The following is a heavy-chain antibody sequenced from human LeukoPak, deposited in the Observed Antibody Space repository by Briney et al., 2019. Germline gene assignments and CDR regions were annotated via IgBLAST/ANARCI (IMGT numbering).Heavy chain of an antibody. CDR3: ARGDPIYDFWSGGDY. CDR1: GFTFNSYA. V-gene: IGHV3-48*01. J-gene: IGHJ4*02. CDR2: ISSSSNVI. Sequence: GGSLRLSCAASGFTFNSYAFSWVRQAPGKGLEWVSYISSSSNVIYYTDSVKGRFTISRDNARNLLSLQMNSLRAEDTAVYYCARGDPIYDFWSGGDYWGQGSLVTVSS. D-gene: IGHD3-3*01.